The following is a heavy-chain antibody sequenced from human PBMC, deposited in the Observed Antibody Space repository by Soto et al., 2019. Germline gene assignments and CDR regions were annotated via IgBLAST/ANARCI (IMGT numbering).Heavy chain of an antibody. CDR2: ISSSGSTI. D-gene: IGHD4-17*01. J-gene: IGHJ3*02. V-gene: IGHV3-11*01. CDR3: ARDCYDYGDYNDAFDI. Sequence: PGGSLRLSCGASGFTFSDYYMSRIRQALGKGLEWVSYISSSGSTIYYADSVKGRFTISRYNAKNSLYLQMNSLRAEDTAEYYCARDCYDYGDYNDAFDIWGQGTMVTVSS. CDR1: GFTFSDYY.